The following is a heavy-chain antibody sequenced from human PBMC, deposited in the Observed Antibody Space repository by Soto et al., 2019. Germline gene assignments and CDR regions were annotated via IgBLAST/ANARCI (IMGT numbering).Heavy chain of an antibody. Sequence: SQTLSLTCTVSGGSISSGDYYWSWIRQPPGKGLEWIGYIYYSGSAYYNPSLKSRVTISVDTSKNQFSLKLSSVTAADTAVYYCARTLDTAMVPFDYWGQGNLVTVSS. D-gene: IGHD5-18*01. V-gene: IGHV4-30-4*01. CDR1: GGSISSGDYY. CDR3: ARTLDTAMVPFDY. J-gene: IGHJ4*02. CDR2: IYYSGSA.